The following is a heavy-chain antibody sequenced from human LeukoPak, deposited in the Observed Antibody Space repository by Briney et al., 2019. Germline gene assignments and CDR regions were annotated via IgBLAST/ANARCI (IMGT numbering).Heavy chain of an antibody. CDR2: IKQDGSEK. Sequence: GGSLRLSCAASGFTFSSYWMSWVRQAPGKGLEWVANIKQDGSEKYYPDSVKGRFTISRDNSKNTLYLQMNSLRGEDTAVYYCAKNGVDWGLADYWGQGTLVTVSS. CDR1: GFTFSSYW. CDR3: AKNGVDWGLADY. D-gene: IGHD7-27*01. V-gene: IGHV3-7*01. J-gene: IGHJ4*02.